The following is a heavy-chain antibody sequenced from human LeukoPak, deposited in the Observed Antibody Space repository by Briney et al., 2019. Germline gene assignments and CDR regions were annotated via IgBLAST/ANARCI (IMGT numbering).Heavy chain of an antibody. CDR1: GDTLSTGGYY. CDR3: ARLKKAEGSLLDF. CDR2: IYYSWNT. J-gene: IGHJ4*02. V-gene: IGHV4-31*03. Sequence: PSQTLSLTCTVSGDTLSTGGYYWTWIRQLPGQGLEWIGCIYYSWNTYYNPSLQSRVTISVDTSRNMFSLRLTSVTAADTALYYCARLKKAEGSLLDFWGQGSLVTVSS.